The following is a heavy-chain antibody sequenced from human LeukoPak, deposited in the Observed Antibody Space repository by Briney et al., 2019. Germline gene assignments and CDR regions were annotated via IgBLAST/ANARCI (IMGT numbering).Heavy chain of an antibody. CDR2: ISNSGGST. J-gene: IGHJ4*02. V-gene: IGHV3-23*01. CDR3: AKHFCTGLDCSLFDS. D-gene: IGHD3/OR15-3a*01. CDR1: GFTFSSYV. Sequence: GGSLRLSCAASGFTFSSYVMSWVRQAPGKGLEWVSSISNSGGSTYYADSVKGRFTISRDNSKNTLYLQMNSLRAEDTAVYYCAKHFCTGLDCSLFDSWGQGTLVTVSS.